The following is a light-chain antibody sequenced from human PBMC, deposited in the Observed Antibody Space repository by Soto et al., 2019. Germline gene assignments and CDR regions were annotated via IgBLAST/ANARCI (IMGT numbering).Light chain of an antibody. J-gene: IGKJ2*01. CDR3: QQSYSTPYT. Sequence: DIPMTQSPSSLSASVGDRVTITCRASQSIRSYLNWYQKKAGKAPKLLIYDASSLQTGVPSRFGGSGSGTDFTLTISSLQPEDFATYYCQQSYSTPYTFGQGTKLEI. CDR2: DAS. V-gene: IGKV1-39*01. CDR1: QSIRSY.